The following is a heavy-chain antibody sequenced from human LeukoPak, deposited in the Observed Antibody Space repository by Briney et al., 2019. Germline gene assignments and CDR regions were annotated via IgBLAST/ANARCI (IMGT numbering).Heavy chain of an antibody. D-gene: IGHD6-25*01. CDR1: GFTFSSYG. V-gene: IGHV3-30*18. CDR2: ISYDGSNK. Sequence: GGSLRLSCAASGFTFSSYGMHWVRQAPGKGLERVAVISYDGSNKYYADSVKGRFTISRDNSKNTLYMQMNSLRAEDTAVYYCAKDLSPAAAWGQGTLVTVSS. CDR3: AKDLSPAAA. J-gene: IGHJ5*02.